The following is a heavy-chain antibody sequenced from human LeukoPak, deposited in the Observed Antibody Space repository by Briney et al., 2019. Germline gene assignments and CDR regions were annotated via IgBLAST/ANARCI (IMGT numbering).Heavy chain of an antibody. CDR2: IDYDGGSG. J-gene: IGHJ1*01. D-gene: IGHD6-19*01. V-gene: IGHV3-23*01. CDR3: TRNSGWYGLS. Sequence: GGSLRLSCTVSGFTLSSYEMSWIRQAPGKGLEWVSSIDYDGGSGHYADSVKGRFTISRDNSSNTLFLHLNSLRGEDTAVYYCTRNSGWYGLSWGQGTLVTVSS. CDR1: GFTLSSYE.